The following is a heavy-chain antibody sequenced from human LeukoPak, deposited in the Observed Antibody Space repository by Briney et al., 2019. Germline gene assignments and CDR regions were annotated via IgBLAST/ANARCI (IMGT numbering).Heavy chain of an antibody. V-gene: IGHV4-39*07. CDR1: GGSISSGSYY. Sequence: SETLSLTCTVSGGSISSGSYYWGWIRQPPGKGLEWIGSIYYSGSTYYNPSLKSRVTISVDTSKNQFSLKLSSVTAADTAVYYCARAWTGYSSSWYYFDYWGQGTLVTVSS. D-gene: IGHD6-13*01. CDR2: IYYSGST. CDR3: ARAWTGYSSSWYYFDY. J-gene: IGHJ4*02.